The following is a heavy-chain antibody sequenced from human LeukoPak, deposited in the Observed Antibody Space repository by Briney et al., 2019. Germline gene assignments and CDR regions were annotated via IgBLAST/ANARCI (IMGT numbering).Heavy chain of an antibody. Sequence: GESLKLSCKGSGYSFTSYWIGWVRQMPGKGLEWMGIIYPGYSDTRYSPSFQGQVTISADKSISTAYLQWSSLKASDTAMYYCARYYYGSGSYYTNFDYWGQGTLVTVSS. CDR2: IYPGYSDT. J-gene: IGHJ4*02. V-gene: IGHV5-51*01. D-gene: IGHD3-10*01. CDR1: GYSFTSYW. CDR3: ARYYYGSGSYYTNFDY.